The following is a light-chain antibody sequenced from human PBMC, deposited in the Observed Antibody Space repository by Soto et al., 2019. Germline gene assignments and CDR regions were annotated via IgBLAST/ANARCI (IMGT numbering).Light chain of an antibody. V-gene: IGLV2-11*01. CDR1: SSDVRGYNY. Sequence: QSALTQPRSVSGSPGQSVTISCTGTSSDVRGYNYVSWYQQHPGKAPKLMIYDVSKRPSGVPDRFSGSKSGNTASLTISGLQAEDEADYYCCSYAGSYTEVFGTGTKLTVL. J-gene: IGLJ1*01. CDR3: CSYAGSYTEV. CDR2: DVS.